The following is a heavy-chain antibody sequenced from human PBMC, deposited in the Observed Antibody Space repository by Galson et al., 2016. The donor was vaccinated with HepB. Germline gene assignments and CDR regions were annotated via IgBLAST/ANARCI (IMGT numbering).Heavy chain of an antibody. J-gene: IGHJ5*02. D-gene: IGHD2-15*01. CDR3: ARDRYCSGGSCYRSGWFDP. CDR2: MNPNSGNT. CDR1: GYTFTSYD. V-gene: IGHV1-8*01. Sequence: SVKVSCKASGYTFTSYDINWVRQATGQGLEWMGWMNPNSGNTGYAQKFQGRVTMTRNTSISTAYMELSSLRSEDTAVYYCARDRYCSGGSCYRSGWFDPWGQGTLVTVSS.